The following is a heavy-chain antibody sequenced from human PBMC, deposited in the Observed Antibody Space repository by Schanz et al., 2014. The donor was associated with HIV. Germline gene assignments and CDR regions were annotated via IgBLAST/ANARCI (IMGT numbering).Heavy chain of an antibody. CDR3: AKDRNYYESKYRGKGNYYYYYGMDV. V-gene: IGHV3-30*18. CDR2: ISYDGTKK. CDR1: AFNFDSYG. Sequence: QMQLVESGGGVVQPGRSLRLSCVASAFNFDSYGMHWVRQAPGKGLEWVAVISYDGTKKHNADSVKGRFTISRDNSKNSLYLVIKSLRAEDAAVYYCAKDRNYYESKYRGKGNYYYYYGMDVWGQGTTVTVSS. J-gene: IGHJ6*02. D-gene: IGHD3-22*01.